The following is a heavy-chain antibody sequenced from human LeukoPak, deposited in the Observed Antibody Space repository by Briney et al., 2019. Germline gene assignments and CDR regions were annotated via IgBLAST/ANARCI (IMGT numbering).Heavy chain of an antibody. J-gene: IGHJ4*02. CDR1: GGTFSSYT. CDR2: IIPILGIA. V-gene: IGHV1-69*02. D-gene: IGHD3-3*01. CDR3: ARARNDYDFWSGYSPFDY. Sequence: SVKVSCKASGGTFSSYTISWVRQAPGQGLEWMGRIIPILGIANYAQKFQGRVTITADKSTSTAYMELSSLRSEDTAVYYCARARNDYDFWSGYSPFDYWGQGTLVTVSS.